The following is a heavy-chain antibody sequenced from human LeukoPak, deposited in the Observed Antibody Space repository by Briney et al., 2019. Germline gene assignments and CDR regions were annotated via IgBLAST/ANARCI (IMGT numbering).Heavy chain of an antibody. V-gene: IGHV3-7*01. D-gene: IGHD5-12*01. Sequence: PGGSLRLSCAASGFTFSSYWMSWVRQAPGKGLEWVANIKQDGSEKYYVDSVKGRFTISRDNAKNSLYLQMNSLRAEDTAVYYCARERRYSSYDFYYFDYWGQGTLVTVSS. CDR3: ARERRYSSYDFYYFDY. J-gene: IGHJ4*02. CDR1: GFTFSSYW. CDR2: IKQDGSEK.